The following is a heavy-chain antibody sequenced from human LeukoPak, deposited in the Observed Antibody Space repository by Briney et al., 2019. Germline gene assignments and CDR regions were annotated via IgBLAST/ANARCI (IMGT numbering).Heavy chain of an antibody. CDR1: GFTFSSYW. D-gene: IGHD5-24*01. CDR2: IYYSGST. Sequence: SGGSLRLSCAASGFTFSSYWMSWVRQAPGKGLEWIGTIYYSGSTNYNPSLKSRVTISVDTSKNQFSLKLSSVTAADTSVYYCARGRRDGYRLYYMDVWGKGTTVTISS. J-gene: IGHJ6*03. V-gene: IGHV4-39*01. CDR3: ARGRRDGYRLYYMDV.